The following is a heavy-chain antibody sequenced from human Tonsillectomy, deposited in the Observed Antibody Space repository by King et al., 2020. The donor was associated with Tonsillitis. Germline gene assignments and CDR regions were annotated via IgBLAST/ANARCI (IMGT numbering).Heavy chain of an antibody. CDR3: ARDCVSYDYVWGSFRVTAFDI. Sequence: QLQESGPGLVKPSETLSLTCTVSGGSISSSYWSWIRQPPGKGLEWIGYIYYSGSTNYNPSLKSRVTISVDTSKNQFSLKLSSVTAADTAVYYSARDCVSYDYVWGSFRVTAFDIWGQGTMVTVSS. CDR2: IYYSGST. J-gene: IGHJ3*02. V-gene: IGHV4-59*01. D-gene: IGHD3-16*02. CDR1: GGSISSSY.